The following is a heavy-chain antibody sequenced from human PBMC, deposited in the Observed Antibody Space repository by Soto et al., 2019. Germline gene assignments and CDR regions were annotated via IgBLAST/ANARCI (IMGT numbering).Heavy chain of an antibody. CDR2: IYWDDDK. Sequence: QITLKESGPALVKPTQTLSLTCTFSGFSLNTPEVGVGWIRQTPGKALEWLALIYWDDDKYYNPSLKSRLTTTKDTSKKQVVPTITNMDPVDTATYYCAPSADVGFPELVSRPFDSWGQGALVTVSS. CDR3: APSADVGFPELVSRPFDS. J-gene: IGHJ4*02. D-gene: IGHD1-26*01. CDR1: GFSLNTPEVG. V-gene: IGHV2-5*02.